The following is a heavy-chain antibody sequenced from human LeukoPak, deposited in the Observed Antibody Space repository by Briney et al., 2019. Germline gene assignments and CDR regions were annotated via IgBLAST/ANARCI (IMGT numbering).Heavy chain of an antibody. CDR1: GYTFTRFD. CDR3: ARGAGVDVYYYMDV. J-gene: IGHJ6*03. V-gene: IGHV1-8*03. Sequence: GASVKVSCKGSGYTFTRFDINWVRQAPGQGLEWMGWMNPKSGNTGYAQKFQDRVTITRDTSISTAYMELRSLRSEDTAVYYCARGAGVDVYYYMDVWGKGATVTVSS. CDR2: MNPKSGNT.